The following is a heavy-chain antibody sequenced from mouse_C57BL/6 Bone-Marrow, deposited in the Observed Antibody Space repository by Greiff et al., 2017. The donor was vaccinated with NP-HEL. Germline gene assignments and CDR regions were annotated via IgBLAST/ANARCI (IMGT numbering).Heavy chain of an antibody. CDR2: IDPANGNT. J-gene: IGHJ3*01. V-gene: IGHV14-3*01. CDR3: ASGIYYGYDEAY. Sequence: EVQRVESVAELVRPGASVKLSCTASGFNIKNTYMHWVKQRPEQGLEWIGRIDPANGNTKYAPKFQGKATITADTSSNTAYLQLSSLTSEDTAIYYCASGIYYGYDEAYWGQGTLVTVSA. D-gene: IGHD2-2*01. CDR1: GFNIKNTY.